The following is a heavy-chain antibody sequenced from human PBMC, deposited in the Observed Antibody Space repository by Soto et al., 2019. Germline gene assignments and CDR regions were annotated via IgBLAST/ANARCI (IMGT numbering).Heavy chain of an antibody. CDR1: GYTFTSYY. D-gene: IGHD1-1*01. J-gene: IGHJ6*02. CDR2: INPSGGST. V-gene: IGHV1-46*01. Sequence: QVQLVQSGAEVKKPGASVKASCKASGYTFTSYYMHWVRQAPGQGLEWMGIINPSGGSTSYAQKFQGRVTMTRDKSTSTVYMELSSLRSEDTAVYYCARISGEAGTYYYYGMDVWGQGTTVTVSS. CDR3: ARISGEAGTYYYYGMDV.